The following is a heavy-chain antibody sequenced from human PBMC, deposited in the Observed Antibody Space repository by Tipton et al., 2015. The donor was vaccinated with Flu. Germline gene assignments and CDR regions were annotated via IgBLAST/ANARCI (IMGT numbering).Heavy chain of an antibody. Sequence: TLSLTCTVSGDSINSSNFYWAWLRQPPGKGLEWIATFSYSRDTHYNPSLKSRVTMSVDTSKNQFSLRLSSATAADTAVYYCARNDFWSGLTLRNWFGPWGQGTLVTVSS. J-gene: IGHJ5*02. CDR2: FSYSRDT. D-gene: IGHD3-3*01. CDR1: GDSINSSNFY. CDR3: ARNDFWSGLTLRNWFGP. V-gene: IGHV4-39*01.